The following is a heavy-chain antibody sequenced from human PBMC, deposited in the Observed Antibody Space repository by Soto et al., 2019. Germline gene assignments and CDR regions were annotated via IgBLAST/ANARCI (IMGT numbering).Heavy chain of an antibody. CDR1: GGSISSSSYY. V-gene: IGHV4-39*01. J-gene: IGHJ4*02. D-gene: IGHD6-19*01. CDR3: ARLAEQWLVLYYFDY. CDR2: IYYSGST. Sequence: SETLSLTCTVSGGSISSSSYYWGWIRQPPGKGLEWIGSIYYSGSTYYNPSLESRVTISVDTSKNQFSLKLSSVTAADTAVYYCARLAEQWLVLYYFDYWGQGTLVTVSS.